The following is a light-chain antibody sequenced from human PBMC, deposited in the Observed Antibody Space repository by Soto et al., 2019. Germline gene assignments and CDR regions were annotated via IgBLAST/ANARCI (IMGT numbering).Light chain of an antibody. CDR3: AAWDDSLVV. CDR2: RNN. CDR1: SSNIGSAY. J-gene: IGLJ2*01. Sequence: QSVLTQPHSASGTPGQTVTISCSGSSSNIGSAYIYWYQHLPGTAPKLLIYRNNQRPSGVPDRFSASKSGTSASLAISGLRSEDDADYYCAAWDDSLVVFGGGTKLNVL. V-gene: IGLV1-47*01.